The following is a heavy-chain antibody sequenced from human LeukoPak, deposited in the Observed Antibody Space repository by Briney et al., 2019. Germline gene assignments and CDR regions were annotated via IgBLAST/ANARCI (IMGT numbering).Heavy chain of an antibody. Sequence: GGSLRLSRAPSGFTFSDYSMNWVRQAPGKGLEWVASISTVSTYTFYADSVKGRFTISRDNVRNSLYLQMSSLGAEDTAVYYCARDGSGFYLYNYMDVWGKGTTVTVSS. CDR2: ISTVSTYT. D-gene: IGHD6-25*01. CDR1: GFTFSDYS. V-gene: IGHV3-21*01. CDR3: ARDGSGFYLYNYMDV. J-gene: IGHJ6*03.